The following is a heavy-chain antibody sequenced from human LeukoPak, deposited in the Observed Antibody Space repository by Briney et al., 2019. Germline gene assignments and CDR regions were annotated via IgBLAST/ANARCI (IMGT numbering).Heavy chain of an antibody. V-gene: IGHV4-39*01. D-gene: IGHD3-10*01. J-gene: IGHJ6*03. CDR3: AKTQTRVV. CDR1: GGSISSSRYY. Sequence: SETLSLTCTVSGGSISSSRYYWGWIRQPPGKGLEWIGRIDYSGSTFYNPSLKSRVTISVDTTKNQFSLKLSSVAATDPAVYYCAKTQTRVVWGKGTTVTVSS. CDR2: IDYSGST.